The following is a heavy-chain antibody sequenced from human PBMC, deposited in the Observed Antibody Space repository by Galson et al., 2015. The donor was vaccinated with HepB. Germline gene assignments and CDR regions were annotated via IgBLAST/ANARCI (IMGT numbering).Heavy chain of an antibody. J-gene: IGHJ4*02. CDR3: VRSGDFSGYSSR. CDR2: IRSKATNYAA. D-gene: IGHD6-13*01. Sequence: SLRLSCAASGFTFSGSAIHWVRQASGRGPEWIGHIRSKATNYAAVYVPSLKGRFTISRADSKNMAYLHMRSLKTDDTAVYYCVRSGDFSGYSSRWGQGTLVTVSS. V-gene: IGHV3-73*01. CDR1: GFTFSGSA.